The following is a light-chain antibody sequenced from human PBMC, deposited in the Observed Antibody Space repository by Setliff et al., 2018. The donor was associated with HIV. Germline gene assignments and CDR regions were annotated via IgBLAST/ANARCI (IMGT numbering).Light chain of an antibody. CDR1: SSDVGGWNY. CDR3: SSYTSSTTYV. CDR2: EVS. V-gene: IGLV2-14*01. J-gene: IGLJ1*01. Sequence: QSALTQPASVSGSPGQSITISCTGTSSDVGGWNYVSWYQHHPGKAPKLMVYEVSNRPSGISNRFSGSKTGNTASLTISGLQPEDEADYYCSSYTSSTTYVFGTGTKVTVL.